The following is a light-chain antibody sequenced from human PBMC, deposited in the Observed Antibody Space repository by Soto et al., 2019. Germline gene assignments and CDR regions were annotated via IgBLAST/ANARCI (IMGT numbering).Light chain of an antibody. J-gene: IGLJ2*01. CDR2: GDN. CDR1: SSNIGAGYD. Sequence: QSVLTQPPSVSGAPGQRVTISCTGTSSNIGAGYDVHWYQHLPGTAPKLLIYGDNNRPSGVPDRFSGSKSGTSASLAITGLQAEDEADYYCRSYDSSLSAVVFGGGTQLTVL. CDR3: RSYDSSLSAVV. V-gene: IGLV1-40*01.